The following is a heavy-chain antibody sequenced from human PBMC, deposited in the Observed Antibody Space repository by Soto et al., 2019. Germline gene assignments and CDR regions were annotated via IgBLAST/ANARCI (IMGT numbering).Heavy chain of an antibody. Sequence: GGSLRLSCAASGFTFSTYAMTWVRQAPGEGLERVSSITGSGDSTYYSDSVKGRFTISRDSSRNTVYLQMSSLRAEDTAVYFCVKDWTGNKCPCMVVWGQGTTVTVSS. CDR3: VKDWTGNKCPCMVV. J-gene: IGHJ6*02. V-gene: IGHV3-23*01. CDR2: ITGSGDST. D-gene: IGHD2-2*01. CDR1: GFTFSTYA.